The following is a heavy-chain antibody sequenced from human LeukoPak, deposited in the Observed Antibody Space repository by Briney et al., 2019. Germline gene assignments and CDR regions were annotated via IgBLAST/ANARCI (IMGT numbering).Heavy chain of an antibody. V-gene: IGHV3-11*01. CDR3: ARDGSAYSYYFDY. Sequence: GGSLRLSCAASGFTFSDSYMSWIRQAPGKWLEWLSYISSSGSSIYYADSVKGRFTISRDSAKNSLYLQMNNLRAEDTAVYYCARDGSAYSYYFDYWGQGTLVTVSS. CDR2: ISSSGSSI. J-gene: IGHJ4*02. D-gene: IGHD3-22*01. CDR1: GFTFSDSY.